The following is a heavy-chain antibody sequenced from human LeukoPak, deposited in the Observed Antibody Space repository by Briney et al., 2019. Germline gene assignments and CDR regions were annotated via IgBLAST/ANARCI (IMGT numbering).Heavy chain of an antibody. J-gene: IGHJ5*02. CDR3: AREGTYGVNWFDP. Sequence: SQTLSLTCTVSGGSISSGGYYWSWIRQHPGKGLEWIGYTYYSGSTYYNPSLKSRVTISVDTSKNQFSLKLSSVTAADTAVYYCAREGTYGVNWFDPWGQGTLVTVSS. CDR1: GGSISSGGYY. V-gene: IGHV4-31*03. CDR2: TYYSGST. D-gene: IGHD4-17*01.